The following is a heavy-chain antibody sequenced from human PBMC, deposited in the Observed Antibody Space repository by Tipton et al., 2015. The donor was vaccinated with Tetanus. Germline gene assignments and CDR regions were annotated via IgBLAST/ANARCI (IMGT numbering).Heavy chain of an antibody. J-gene: IGHJ4*02. CDR1: GFIFSSYG. CDR2: SWYDGTDK. CDR3: AREADCSGGSCFAGDFDT. D-gene: IGHD2-15*01. V-gene: IGHV3-33*01. Sequence: SLRLSCAASGFIFSSYGIHWVRQAPGKGLEWLAGSWYDGTDKYYADSVKGRFTISRDNSKNTFYLQMNSPRAGDTALYYCAREADCSGGSCFAGDFDTWGPGAPVTVSS.